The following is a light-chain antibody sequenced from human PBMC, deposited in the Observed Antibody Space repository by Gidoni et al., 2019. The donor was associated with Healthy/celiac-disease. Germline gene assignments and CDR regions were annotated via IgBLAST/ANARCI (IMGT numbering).Light chain of an antibody. Sequence: QSALTQPASVSGSPGQSITISCTGTSSDVGGYNYVSWDQQHPGKAPKLMIYDVSNRPAGVSNRFSGSKSGNTASLTISGLQAGDEADYYCSSYTSSSTLVFGGGTKLTVL. CDR3: SSYTSSSTLV. V-gene: IGLV2-14*01. CDR1: SSDVGGYNY. J-gene: IGLJ2*01. CDR2: DVS.